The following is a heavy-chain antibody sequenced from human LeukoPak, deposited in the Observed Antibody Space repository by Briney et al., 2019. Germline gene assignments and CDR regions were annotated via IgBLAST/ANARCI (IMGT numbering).Heavy chain of an antibody. V-gene: IGHV4-39*01. D-gene: IGHD3-3*01. CDR3: ASPFAPYYDFWSGYPQGFDP. CDR1: GGSISSSSYY. CDR2: IYYSGST. J-gene: IGHJ5*02. Sequence: SETLSLTCTVSGGSISSSSYYWGWIRQPPGKGLEWIGSIYYSGSTYYNPSLKSRVTISVDTSKNQFPLKLSSVTAADTAVYYCASPFAPYYDFWSGYPQGFDPWGQGTLVTVSS.